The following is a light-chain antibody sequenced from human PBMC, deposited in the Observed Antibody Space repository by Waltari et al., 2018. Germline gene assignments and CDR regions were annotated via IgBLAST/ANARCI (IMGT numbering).Light chain of an antibody. J-gene: IGLJ3*02. CDR1: HSDVGVYNC. CDR3: CSYAGSYSWV. Sequence: QSALTRPRSVSGSPGQSVTISCTGTHSDVGVYNCVSWYQQHPGKAPQLMIYDVAKRPSGVPDRFSGSKSDNTASLTISGLQAEDEADYYCCSYAGSYSWVFGGGTKLTVL. V-gene: IGLV2-11*01. CDR2: DVA.